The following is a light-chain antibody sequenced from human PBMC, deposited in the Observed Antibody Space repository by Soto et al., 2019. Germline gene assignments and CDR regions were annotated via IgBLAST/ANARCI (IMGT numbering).Light chain of an antibody. V-gene: IGLV1-44*01. CDR3: STWDDSLNGWV. Sequence: QLVLTQPPSVSGTPGLRVNISCSGGISNIGKDTVNWYQQLPGTAPKLLMFNDDKRSSGVPDRFSGSRSGTSASLAISGLQSDDEAVYFCSTWDDSLNGWVFGGGTKLTVL. CDR2: NDD. CDR1: ISNIGKDT. J-gene: IGLJ3*02.